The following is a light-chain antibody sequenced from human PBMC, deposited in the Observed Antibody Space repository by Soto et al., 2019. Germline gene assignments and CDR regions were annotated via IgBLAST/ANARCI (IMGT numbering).Light chain of an antibody. CDR3: AAWDDSLNGVG. CDR2: NTN. Sequence: QSVLPKPPSASGTPGQRVTSACSGSSSNIGSTTVNWYQQLPGTAPKLLIYNTNQRPSGVPDRFSGSKSGTSASLAISGLQSEDEADYYCAAWDDSLNGVGFGGGTQLTV. V-gene: IGLV1-44*01. CDR1: SSNIGSTT. J-gene: IGLJ7*01.